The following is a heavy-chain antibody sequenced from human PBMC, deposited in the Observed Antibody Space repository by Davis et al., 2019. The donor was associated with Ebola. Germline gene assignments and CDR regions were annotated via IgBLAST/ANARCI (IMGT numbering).Heavy chain of an antibody. CDR1: GFTFSNYG. CDR3: ARSTGAPYYYYGMDV. CDR2: IRYDGSNK. Sequence: GESLKISCAASGFTFSNYGMHWVRQAPGKGLEWVAFIRYDGSNKYYADSVKGRFTISRDNAKNTLYLQMNSLRAEDTAVYYCARSTGAPYYYYGMDVWGQGTTVTVSS. D-gene: IGHD1-14*01. V-gene: IGHV3-30*02. J-gene: IGHJ6*02.